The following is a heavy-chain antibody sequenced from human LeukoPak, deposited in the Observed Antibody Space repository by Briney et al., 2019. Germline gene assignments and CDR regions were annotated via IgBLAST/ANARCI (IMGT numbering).Heavy chain of an antibody. CDR2: ISGSGGSS. V-gene: IGHV3-23*01. CDR3: AKDLRVEYSSGKDY. Sequence: PGGSLRLSCTASGFIFSSYAMSWVRQAPGKGLEWVSAISGSGGSSYYADSVKGRFTISRDNSKNTVYLQMNSLGAEDTALYYCAKDLRVEYSSGKDYWGQGTLVSVSS. CDR1: GFIFSSYA. J-gene: IGHJ4*02. D-gene: IGHD6-19*01.